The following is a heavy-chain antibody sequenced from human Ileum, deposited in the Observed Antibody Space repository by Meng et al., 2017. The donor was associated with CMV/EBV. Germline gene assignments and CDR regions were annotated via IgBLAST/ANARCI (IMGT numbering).Heavy chain of an antibody. V-gene: IGHV1-18*01. Sequence: ASVKVSCKASGYSFTSYGISWVRQAPGQGLEWMGWISAQNGYTKYAQKLQGRVTMTTDTSTSIAYMELRSLRSDDTAVYYCARSDPLTTVTALGHWGQGTLVTVSS. CDR3: ARSDPLTTVTALGH. D-gene: IGHD4-17*01. J-gene: IGHJ5*02. CDR2: ISAQNGYT. CDR1: GYSFTSYG.